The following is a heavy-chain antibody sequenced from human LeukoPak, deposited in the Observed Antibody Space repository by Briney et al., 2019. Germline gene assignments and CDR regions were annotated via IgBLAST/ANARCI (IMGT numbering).Heavy chain of an antibody. J-gene: IGHJ3*02. CDR2: INPNSGGT. CDR1: GYTFTGYY. D-gene: IGHD3-10*01. CDR3: ASRGLVGSGSYYAFDI. Sequence: ASVTVSCKASGYTFTGYYMHWVRQAPGQGLEWMGWINPNSGGTNYAQKFQGRVTMTRDTSISTAYMELSRLRSDDTAVYYCASRGLVGSGSYYAFDIWGQGTMVTVSS. V-gene: IGHV1-2*02.